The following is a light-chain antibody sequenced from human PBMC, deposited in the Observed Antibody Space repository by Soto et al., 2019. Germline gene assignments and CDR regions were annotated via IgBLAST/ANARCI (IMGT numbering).Light chain of an antibody. V-gene: IGLV2-14*01. CDR2: EVS. J-gene: IGLJ1*01. Sequence: YVLAQPASVSGSPGQSITISCTGTSSDIGGYNYVSWYQQHPGKAPKLIISEVSNRPSGVSNRFSGSKSGNTASLTISGLQAEDEADYYCSSYTSDSTYVFGTGTKVTVL. CDR1: SSDIGGYNY. CDR3: SSYTSDSTYV.